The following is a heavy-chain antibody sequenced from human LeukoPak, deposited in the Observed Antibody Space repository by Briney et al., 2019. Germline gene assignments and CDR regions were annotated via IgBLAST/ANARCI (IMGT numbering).Heavy chain of an antibody. CDR2: ISANGDTT. V-gene: IGHV3-23*01. Sequence: PGGSLRLSCAASGFTFSNYAMNWVRQAPGKGLEWVSGISANGDTTYYVDSVRGRFTISRDNSKNSVFLQMNSLRDADTAVYYCVKDFWPARDGGGYYSPSEYWGEGTLVTVSS. CDR1: GFTFSNYA. J-gene: IGHJ4*02. D-gene: IGHD3-22*01. CDR3: VKDFWPARDGGGYYSPSEY.